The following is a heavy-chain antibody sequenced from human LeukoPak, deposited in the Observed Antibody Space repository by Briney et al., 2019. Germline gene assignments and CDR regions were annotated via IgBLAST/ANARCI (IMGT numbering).Heavy chain of an antibody. Sequence: GGSLRLSCAASGFTFTNYAMNWVRQAPGKGLEWVSVINGNAADTYYADSVKGRFTISRDNSKNTLYLQMNSLRAEDTAVYYCAKRAPGYCSRSSCFGQFDYWGQGILVTVSS. CDR3: AKRAPGYCSRSSCFGQFDY. CDR2: INGNAADT. V-gene: IGHV3-23*01. D-gene: IGHD2-2*01. CDR1: GFTFTNYA. J-gene: IGHJ4*02.